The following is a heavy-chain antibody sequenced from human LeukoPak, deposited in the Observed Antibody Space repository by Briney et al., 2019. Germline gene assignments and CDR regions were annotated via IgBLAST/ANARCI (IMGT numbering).Heavy chain of an antibody. CDR3: AKKEGVSTSLGWFDP. J-gene: IGHJ5*02. CDR2: ISGSGGST. CDR1: GFTFSSYA. D-gene: IGHD2-2*01. Sequence: GGSLRLSCAASGFTFSSYAMSWVRQAPGKGLEWVSAISGSGGSTYYADSVKGRFTISRDNSKNTLYLQTNSLRAEDTAVYYCAKKEGVSTSLGWFDPWGQGTLVTVSS. V-gene: IGHV3-23*01.